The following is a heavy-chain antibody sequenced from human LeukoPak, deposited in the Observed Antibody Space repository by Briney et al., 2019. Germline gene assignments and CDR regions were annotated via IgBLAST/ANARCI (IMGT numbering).Heavy chain of an antibody. Sequence: SETLSLTCTVSGGSISSGDYSWSWIRQPPGKGLEWIGYIYYSGSTYYNPSLKSRVTISVDTSKNQFSLKLSSVTAADTAVYYCARWDTAMVTVDYWGQGTLVTVSS. J-gene: IGHJ4*02. D-gene: IGHD5-18*01. CDR2: IYYSGST. CDR1: GGSISSGDYS. V-gene: IGHV4-30-4*01. CDR3: ARWDTAMVTVDY.